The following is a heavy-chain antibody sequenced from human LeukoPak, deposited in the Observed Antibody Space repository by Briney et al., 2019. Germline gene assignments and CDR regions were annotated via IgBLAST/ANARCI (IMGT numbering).Heavy chain of an antibody. J-gene: IGHJ4*02. CDR1: GFTFSSYA. CDR3: ARPLYYYDSSGPRPLYYFDY. CDR2: ISGSGGST. Sequence: GGSLRLSCAASGFTFSSYALSWVRQAPGKGLEGVSAISGSGGSTYYADSVKGRFTISRDNAKNTLYLQMNSLRAEDTAVYYCARPLYYYDSSGPRPLYYFDYWGQGTLVTVSS. V-gene: IGHV3-23*01. D-gene: IGHD3-22*01.